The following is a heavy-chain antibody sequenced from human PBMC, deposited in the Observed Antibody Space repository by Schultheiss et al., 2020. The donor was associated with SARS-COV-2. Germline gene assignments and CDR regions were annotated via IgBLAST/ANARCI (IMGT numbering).Heavy chain of an antibody. CDR1: GYSISSGYY. Sequence: SETLSLTCAVSGYSISSGYYWGWIRQPPGKGLEWIGSIYTSGSTNYNPSLKSRVTISVDTSKNQFSLKLSSVTAADTAVYYCARGKEYSSSSGWWFDPWGQGTLVTVSS. D-gene: IGHD6-6*01. V-gene: IGHV4-38-2*01. CDR3: ARGKEYSSSSGWWFDP. J-gene: IGHJ5*02. CDR2: IYTSGST.